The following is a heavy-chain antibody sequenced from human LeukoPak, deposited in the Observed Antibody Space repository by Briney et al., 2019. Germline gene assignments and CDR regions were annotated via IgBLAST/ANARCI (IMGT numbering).Heavy chain of an antibody. V-gene: IGHV4-59*01. Sequence: SETLSLTCTASGGSLSSYYWSWIRQPPGKGLEWIGYIYCSGSTNYNPSLKSRVTISVDTSKNQFSLKLSSVTAADTAVYYCARSRTYYYDSSGYYLDYWGQGTLVTVSS. CDR3: ARSRTYYYDSSGYYLDY. J-gene: IGHJ4*02. CDR1: GGSLSSYY. CDR2: IYCSGST. D-gene: IGHD3-22*01.